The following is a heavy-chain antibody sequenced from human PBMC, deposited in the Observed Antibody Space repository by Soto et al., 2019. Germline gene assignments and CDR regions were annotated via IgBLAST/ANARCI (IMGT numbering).Heavy chain of an antibody. J-gene: IGHJ5*02. CDR1: GFTFSSYS. CDR2: ISSSGTYI. V-gene: IGHV3-21*01. D-gene: IGHD6-13*01. Sequence: GGSLRLSCVASGFTFSSYSMNWVRQAPGKGLEWVSSISSSGTYIYYAESLKGRFTISRDNAKNSVYLQMNSLRAEDTAVYYCASSSWMDWFDPWGQGT. CDR3: ASSSWMDWFDP.